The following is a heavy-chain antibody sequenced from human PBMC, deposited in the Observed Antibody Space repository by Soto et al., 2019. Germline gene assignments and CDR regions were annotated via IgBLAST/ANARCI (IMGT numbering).Heavy chain of an antibody. J-gene: IGHJ4*02. CDR1: GYTFTSYD. CDR2: MNPNSGNT. CDR3: ARVNTQNYYGSGSYSPYYFDY. D-gene: IGHD3-10*01. Sequence: ASVKVSCKASGYTFTSYDINWVRQATGEGLEWMGWMNPNSGNTGYAQKFQGRVTMTRNTSISTAYMELSSLRSEDTAVYYCARVNTQNYYGSGSYSPYYFDYWGQGTLVTVSS. V-gene: IGHV1-8*01.